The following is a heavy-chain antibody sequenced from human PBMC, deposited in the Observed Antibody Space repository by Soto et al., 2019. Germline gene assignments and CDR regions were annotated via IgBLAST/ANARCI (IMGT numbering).Heavy chain of an antibody. CDR3: ARGRGYKGRYGMDV. J-gene: IGHJ6*02. CDR2: IFYSGNT. V-gene: IGHV4-31*03. D-gene: IGHD5-18*01. Sequence: PSETLSLTCTVSGNSISTGAYYWSWLRQHPVKGLEWIGHIFYSGNTHYSPSLESRVTISVDTSKNQFSIKLTSVTVADTAVYYCARGRGYKGRYGMDVWGQGTTVTVSS. CDR1: GNSISTGAYY.